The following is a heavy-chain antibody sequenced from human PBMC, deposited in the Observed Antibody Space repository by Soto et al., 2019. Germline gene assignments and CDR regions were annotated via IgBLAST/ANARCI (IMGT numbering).Heavy chain of an antibody. D-gene: IGHD5-18*01. CDR2: IYYSGST. Sequence: HSETLPLTCTVSGGSNSSSSYYWGWIRQPPGKGLEWIGSIYYSGSTYYNPSLKSRVTISVDTSKNQFSLKLSSVTAADTAVYYCARSVGTAMGYYYYYYMDVWGKGTTVTVSS. CDR1: GGSNSSSSYY. J-gene: IGHJ6*03. CDR3: ARSVGTAMGYYYYYYMDV. V-gene: IGHV4-39*01.